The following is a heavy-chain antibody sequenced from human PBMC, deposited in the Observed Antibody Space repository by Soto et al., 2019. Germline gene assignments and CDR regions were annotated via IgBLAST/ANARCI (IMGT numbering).Heavy chain of an antibody. Sequence: EVQLVESGGGLVQPGGSLRLSCAASGFTFSSYETNWVRQAPGKGLEWVSYISSSGSSTYYADSVKGRFTMSRDNAKNSLYLQMNSLRVEDTGVYYCAIERDSSSSGYYYGMDVWGQGTTVTVSS. V-gene: IGHV3-48*03. CDR2: ISSSGSST. D-gene: IGHD6-6*01. CDR3: AIERDSSSSGYYYGMDV. CDR1: GFTFSSYE. J-gene: IGHJ6*02.